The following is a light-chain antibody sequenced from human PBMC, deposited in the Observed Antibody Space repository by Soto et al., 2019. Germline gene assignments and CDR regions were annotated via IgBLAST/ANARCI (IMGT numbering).Light chain of an antibody. V-gene: IGKV3-20*01. J-gene: IGKJ1*01. CDR1: QSVSSNF. CDR3: QYYGSSST. Sequence: DIVLTQSPGTLSLSPGERATLSCRASQSVSSNFLAWYQQKPGQAPRLLIYGASSRATGIPDRFSGSGSGTDFTLTINRLEPADFAVYYCQYYGSSSTFGQGTKVELQ. CDR2: GAS.